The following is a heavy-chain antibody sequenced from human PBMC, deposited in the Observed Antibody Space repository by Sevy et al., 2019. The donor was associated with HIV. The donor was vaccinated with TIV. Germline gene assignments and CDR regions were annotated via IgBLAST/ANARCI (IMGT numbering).Heavy chain of an antibody. CDR3: ARGRIISSRWFDP. CDR2: IHHSGST. Sequence: SETLSLTCAVFDGSFSAYYWNWIRQPPGKGLEWIGEIHHSGSTNYNPSLKSRVTISVDTSRNQLALKLSSVTAADTAVYYCARGRIISSRWFDPWGQGTLVTVSS. J-gene: IGHJ5*02. D-gene: IGHD2-15*01. V-gene: IGHV4-34*01. CDR1: DGSFSAYY.